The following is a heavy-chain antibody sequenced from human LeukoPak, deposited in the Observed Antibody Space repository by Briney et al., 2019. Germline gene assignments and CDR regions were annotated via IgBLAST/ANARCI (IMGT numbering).Heavy chain of an antibody. Sequence: SETLSLTCTVSGGSISSYYWSWIRQPPGKGLEWIGYIYYSGSTNYNPSLKSRVTISVDTSKNQFSLKLSSVTAADTAVYYCARGSVPYSSSWYHFDYWGQEPWSPSPQ. D-gene: IGHD6-13*01. CDR1: GGSISSYY. CDR2: IYYSGST. J-gene: IGHJ4*01. CDR3: ARGSVPYSSSWYHFDY. V-gene: IGHV4-59*01.